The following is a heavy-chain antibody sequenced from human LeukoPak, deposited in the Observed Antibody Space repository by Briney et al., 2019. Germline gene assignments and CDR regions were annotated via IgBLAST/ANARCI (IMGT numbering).Heavy chain of an antibody. CDR2: INHSGST. Sequence: SETLSLTCAVYGGSFSGYYWSWIRQPPGKGLEWIGEINHSGSTNYNPSLKSRVTISVDTSKNQFSLKLSSVTAADTAVYYCARTAVAGGEFDYWGQGTLVTVSS. V-gene: IGHV4-34*01. CDR1: GGSFSGYY. D-gene: IGHD6-19*01. CDR3: ARTAVAGGEFDY. J-gene: IGHJ4*02.